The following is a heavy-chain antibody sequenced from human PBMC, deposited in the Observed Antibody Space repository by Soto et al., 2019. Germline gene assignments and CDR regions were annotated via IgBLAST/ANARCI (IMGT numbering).Heavy chain of an antibody. D-gene: IGHD3-3*01. CDR2: IYYSGST. CDR3: ARGSMAIFGVVIMGANWFDP. CDR1: GGSLSSGSYY. V-gene: IGHV4-61*01. Sequence: XTLSLACTVSGGSLSSGSYYWSWIRQPPGKGLEWIGYIYYSGSTNYNPSLKSRVTISVDTSKKQFSLKLSSVTAADTAVYYCARGSMAIFGVVIMGANWFDPWGQGTLGTVSS. J-gene: IGHJ5*02.